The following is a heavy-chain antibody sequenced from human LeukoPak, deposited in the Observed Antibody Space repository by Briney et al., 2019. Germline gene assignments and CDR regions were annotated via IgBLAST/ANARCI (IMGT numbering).Heavy chain of an antibody. J-gene: IGHJ6*03. CDR1: GYTFTSYG. Sequence: GASVKVSCKTSGYTFTSYGITWVRQAPGQGLEWMGWISAYNGNTNYAQKLQGRVTMTTDTSTSTAYMELRSLRSDDTAVYYCARGGWYSSGWIQANTYYYYYMDVWGKGTTVTISS. CDR3: ARGGWYSSGWIQANTYYYYYMDV. D-gene: IGHD6-19*01. CDR2: ISAYNGNT. V-gene: IGHV1-18*01.